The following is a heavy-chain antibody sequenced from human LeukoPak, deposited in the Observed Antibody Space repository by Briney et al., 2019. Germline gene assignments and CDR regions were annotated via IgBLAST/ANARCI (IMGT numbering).Heavy chain of an antibody. CDR3: ATSLGDLWFGEFTPYWYFDL. D-gene: IGHD3-10*01. Sequence: SETLSLTCTVSGGSISSYYWSWIRQPPGRGLEWIGYIYYSGSTNYNPSLKTRVTISVDTSKNQFSLKLTSVTAADTAVYYCATSLGDLWFGEFTPYWYFDLWGRGTLVTVSS. CDR2: IYYSGST. CDR1: GGSISSYY. V-gene: IGHV4-59*08. J-gene: IGHJ2*01.